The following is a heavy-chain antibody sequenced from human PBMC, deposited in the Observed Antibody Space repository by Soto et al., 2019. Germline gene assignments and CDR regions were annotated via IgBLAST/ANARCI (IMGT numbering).Heavy chain of an antibody. CDR1: GGSVSSGSHY. V-gene: IGHV4-61*01. Sequence: QVQLQESGPGLVKPSETLSLTCTVSGGSVSSGSHYWSWIRQPPGKVLEWIGYIYYRGSTNYNPSLKSRVTISADTSKNQFSLKLSSVTAADTAVYYCARARGAATARDYWGQGTLVTVSS. J-gene: IGHJ4*02. D-gene: IGHD6-13*01. CDR3: ARARGAATARDY. CDR2: IYYRGST.